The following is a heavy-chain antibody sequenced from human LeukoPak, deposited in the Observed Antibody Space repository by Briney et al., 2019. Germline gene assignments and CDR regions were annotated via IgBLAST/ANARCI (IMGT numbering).Heavy chain of an antibody. Sequence: GGSLRLSCAASGFTFSSYWMSWVRQAPGKGLEWVANIKQDGSEKYYVDSVKGRFTISRDNAKNSLYLQMNSLRAEDTAVYYCAREDSLGLLWFGELLDDAFDIWGQGTMVTVSS. CDR2: IKQDGSEK. V-gene: IGHV3-7*01. CDR3: AREDSLGLLWFGELLDDAFDI. D-gene: IGHD3-10*01. J-gene: IGHJ3*02. CDR1: GFTFSSYW.